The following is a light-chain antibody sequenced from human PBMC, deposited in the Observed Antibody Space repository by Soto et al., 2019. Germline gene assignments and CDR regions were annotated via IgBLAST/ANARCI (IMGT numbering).Light chain of an antibody. V-gene: IGLV1-51*01. CDR1: SSNIGNNY. J-gene: IGLJ1*01. CDR2: DSN. Sequence: QSVLTQPPAVSAAPGQKVTISCSGSSSNIGNNYVSWYQQLPGTAPKLLIYDSNKRPSGIPDRFSGSKSGTSATLGITVLQTGDDADYYCGTWDSSLSAYVFGTGTKLTVL. CDR3: GTWDSSLSAYV.